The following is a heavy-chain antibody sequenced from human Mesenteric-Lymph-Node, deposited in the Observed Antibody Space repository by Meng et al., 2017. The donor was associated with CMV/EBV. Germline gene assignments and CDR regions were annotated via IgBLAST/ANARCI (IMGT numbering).Heavy chain of an antibody. D-gene: IGHD5-12*01. CDR1: GFTFSDYY. CDR3: VRFGGYDWGYYFDY. V-gene: IGHV3-11*04. J-gene: IGHJ4*02. Sequence: GESLKISCAASGFTFSDYYMSWIRQAPGRGLDWVSYISISGSTIYYADSVKGRFTISRDNARNSLYLQMNSLRAEDTAVYYCVRFGGYDWGYYFDYWGQGALVTVSS. CDR2: ISISGSTI.